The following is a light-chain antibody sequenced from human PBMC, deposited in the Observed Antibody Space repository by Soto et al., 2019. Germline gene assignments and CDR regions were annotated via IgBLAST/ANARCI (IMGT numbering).Light chain of an antibody. J-gene: IGKJ2*01. V-gene: IGKV3-11*01. Sequence: EIVLTQSPATLSLSPGERATLSCGASQSVSSYLAWYQHKPGQAPRLLIYDASNRATGIPARFSGSGSGTDFPLTISSLEPEDFAVYYCQQRSIRPYTFGQGTKLEI. CDR3: QQRSIRPYT. CDR1: QSVSSY. CDR2: DAS.